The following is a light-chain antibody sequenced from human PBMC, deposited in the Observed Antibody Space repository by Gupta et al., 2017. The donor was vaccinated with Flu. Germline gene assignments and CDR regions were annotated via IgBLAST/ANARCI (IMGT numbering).Light chain of an antibody. CDR3: QKYYTAPFT. V-gene: IGKV1-27*01. CDR2: DAS. J-gene: IGKJ4*01. CDR1: QDILSY. Sequence: PSSLSASAGDKVTITCRTSQDILSYLAWYQQKPGKAPKLLIYDASTLQSGVPSRFSGSGSGTDFTLTISSLQPEDFATYYCQKYYTAPFTFGRGTKVEI.